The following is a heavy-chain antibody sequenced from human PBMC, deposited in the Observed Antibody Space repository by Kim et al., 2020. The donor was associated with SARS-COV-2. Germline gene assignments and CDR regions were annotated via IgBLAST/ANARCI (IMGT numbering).Heavy chain of an antibody. V-gene: IGHV3-30*02. Sequence: GGSLRLSCAASGFTFSSYGMHWFRQAPGEGLEWVAVIRYNGSHKSYADSVKGRFTISRDNDKNKMYLQMNSLRPEDTAAYYCAKTTYGDYGNAMDVCGQG. CDR2: IRYNGSHK. CDR3: AKTTYGDYGNAMDV. D-gene: IGHD4-17*01. CDR1: GFTFSSYG. J-gene: IGHJ6*02.